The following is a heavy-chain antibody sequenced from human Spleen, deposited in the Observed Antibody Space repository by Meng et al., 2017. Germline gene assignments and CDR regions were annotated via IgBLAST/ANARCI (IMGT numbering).Heavy chain of an antibody. CDR1: GFTFSSYA. CDR3: ARSGSLFDY. CDR2: ISSSGETI. D-gene: IGHD5-12*01. J-gene: IGHJ4*02. V-gene: IGHV3-48*03. Sequence: GESLKISCAASGFTFSSYAMSWVRQAPGKGLEWVSYISSSGETIYYAESVKGRFTISRDNANNLLYLLMKSLRAEDSGIYYCARSGSLFDYWGQGTLVTVSS.